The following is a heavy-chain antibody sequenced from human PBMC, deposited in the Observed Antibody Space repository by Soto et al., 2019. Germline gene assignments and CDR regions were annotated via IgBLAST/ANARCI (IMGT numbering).Heavy chain of an antibody. CDR1: GFTFSNYS. CDR2: ISSSSSTI. Sequence: GGSLRLSCAASGFTFSNYSMNWIRQAPGKGLEWVSYISSSSSTIYYADSVKGRFTISRDNAKNSLYLQMNSLRDEDTAVYYCARDFLLQWLVRGYYYYGMDVWGQGTTVTVSS. J-gene: IGHJ6*02. CDR3: ARDFLLQWLVRGYYYYGMDV. D-gene: IGHD6-19*01. V-gene: IGHV3-48*02.